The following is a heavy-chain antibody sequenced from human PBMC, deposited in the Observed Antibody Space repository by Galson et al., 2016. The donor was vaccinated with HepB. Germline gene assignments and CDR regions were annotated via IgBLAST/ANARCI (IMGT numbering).Heavy chain of an antibody. Sequence: SVKVSCKASGYTFTNFAMHWVRLAPGQRLEWMGWINAANGNTRYSQTFQGRVTFSSDTSARTAYMELSSLVSEDTAVYFCARLRQQIGDIPVAGLLAWGQGTLVTVSS. CDR1: GYTFTNFA. CDR2: INAANGNT. D-gene: IGHD6-19*01. CDR3: ARLRQQIGDIPVAGLLA. V-gene: IGHV1-3*01. J-gene: IGHJ5*02.